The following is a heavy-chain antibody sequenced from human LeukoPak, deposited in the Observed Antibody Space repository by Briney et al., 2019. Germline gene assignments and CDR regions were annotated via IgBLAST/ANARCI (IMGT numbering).Heavy chain of an antibody. D-gene: IGHD4-17*01. V-gene: IGHV3-23*01. CDR3: AKDRGVTIDNYHYYIDV. J-gene: IGHJ6*03. Sequence: GGSLSLSRASSGFSFSTYAKTGVRQAPGKGLEWVSVISGRGDSTYYADSVKGRFSISRDNSKNTVYLQMNSLSAGDTALYYCAKDRGVTIDNYHYYIDVSGKGTTVTVSS. CDR1: GFSFSTYA. CDR2: ISGRGDST.